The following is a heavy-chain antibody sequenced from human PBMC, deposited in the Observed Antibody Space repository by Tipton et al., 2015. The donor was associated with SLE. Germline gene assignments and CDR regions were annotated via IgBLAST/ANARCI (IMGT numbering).Heavy chain of an antibody. D-gene: IGHD1-14*01. CDR1: GGSISSPY. CDR3: ARDRNPRDFDY. V-gene: IGHV4-38-2*02. J-gene: IGHJ4*02. Sequence: TLSLTCTVSGGSISSPYWSWIRQPPGKGLEWIGSIYHSGSTYYNPSLKSRVTISVDTSKNQFSLKLSSVTAADTAVYYCARDRNPRDFDYWGQGTLVTVSS. CDR2: IYHSGST.